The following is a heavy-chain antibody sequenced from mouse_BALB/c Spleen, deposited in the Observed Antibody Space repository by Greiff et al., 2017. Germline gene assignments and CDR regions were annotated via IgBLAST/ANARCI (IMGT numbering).Heavy chain of an antibody. V-gene: IGHV1-18*01. CDR3: ARRDGYKGAMDY. Sequence: VQLQQFGAELVKPGASVKISCKASGYTFTDYNMDWVKQSHGKSLEWIGDTNPNYDSTSYNQKFKGKATLTVDKSSSTAYMELRSLTSEDTAVYYCARRDGYKGAMDYWGQGTSVTVSS. J-gene: IGHJ4*01. CDR1: GYTFTDYN. D-gene: IGHD1-2*01. CDR2: TNPNYDST.